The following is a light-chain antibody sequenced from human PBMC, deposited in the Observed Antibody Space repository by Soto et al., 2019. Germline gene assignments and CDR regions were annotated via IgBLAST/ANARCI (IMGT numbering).Light chain of an antibody. CDR1: SSDVGGYNY. CDR3: CSYPGSHTWV. CDR2: GVT. V-gene: IGLV2-14*01. J-gene: IGLJ3*02. Sequence: QSALTQPASVSGSPGQSITISCTETSSDVGGYNYVSWYQKHPGKAPKLMISGVTNRPAGVSNRFSGSKSGNTASLTITGLQAEDEADYYCCSYPGSHTWVFGGGTKLTVL.